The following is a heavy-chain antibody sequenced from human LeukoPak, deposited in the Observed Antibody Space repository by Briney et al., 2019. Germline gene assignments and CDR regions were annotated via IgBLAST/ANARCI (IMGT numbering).Heavy chain of an antibody. J-gene: IGHJ4*02. D-gene: IGHD1-1*01. V-gene: IGHV3-48*01. Sequence: GGSLRLSCAASGFTFSNYDMNWVRQAPGKGLEWVSYISSSSSSIYSADSVKGRFTISRDNAKNSLYLQMNSLRAEDTAVYYCARDSESSELERRLYYWGQGTLVTVSS. CDR1: GFTFSNYD. CDR2: ISSSSSSI. CDR3: ARDSESSELERRLYY.